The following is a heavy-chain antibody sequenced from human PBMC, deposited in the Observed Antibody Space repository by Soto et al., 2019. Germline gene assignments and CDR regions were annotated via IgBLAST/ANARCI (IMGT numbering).Heavy chain of an antibody. V-gene: IGHV3-33*01. CDR2: IWYDPNKT. Sequence: QVQLVESGGGVVQPGRSLRLSCAASGLTFSGYGMHWVRQAPGQGLEWVAVIWYDPNKTYYADSVKGRFTISRDNFKNTMYLQMNSLRIEDPAVYYFATDGPGTGRYFGENWGQVLLLTVSS. CDR1: GLTFSGYG. J-gene: IGHJ4*02. CDR3: ATDGPGTGRYFGEN. D-gene: IGHD6-19*01.